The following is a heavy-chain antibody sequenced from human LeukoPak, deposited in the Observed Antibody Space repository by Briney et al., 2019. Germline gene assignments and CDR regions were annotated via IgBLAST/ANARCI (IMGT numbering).Heavy chain of an antibody. J-gene: IGHJ4*02. V-gene: IGHV3-48*03. Sequence: GGSLRLSCAASGFTFSSYEMNWVRQAPGKGLEWVSYISSSGSTIYYADSVKGRFTISRDNAKNSLYLQMNSLRVEDTAVYYCVRDAPPRYSGSDVLYWGQGTLVTVSS. D-gene: IGHD5-12*01. CDR3: VRDAPPRYSGSDVLY. CDR1: GFTFSSYE. CDR2: ISSSGSTI.